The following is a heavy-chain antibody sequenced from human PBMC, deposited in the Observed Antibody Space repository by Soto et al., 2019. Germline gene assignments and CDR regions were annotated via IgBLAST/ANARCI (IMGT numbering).Heavy chain of an antibody. J-gene: IGHJ4*02. CDR1: GFTFSSYA. V-gene: IGHV3-23*01. CDR3: ARESEDLTSNFDY. Sequence: GGSLRLSCAASGFTFSSYAMSWVRQAPGKGLEWVSAISGSGGSTYYADSVKGRFTISRDNSKNTLYLEMNSLRAEDTAVYYCARESEDLTSNFDYWGQGTLVTVSS. CDR2: ISGSGGST.